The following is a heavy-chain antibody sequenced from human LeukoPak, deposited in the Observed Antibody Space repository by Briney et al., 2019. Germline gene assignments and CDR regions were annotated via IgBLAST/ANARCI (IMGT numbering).Heavy chain of an antibody. CDR2: ISAYNGNT. CDR1: GYTFTTYG. V-gene: IGHV1-18*01. D-gene: IGHD3-22*01. J-gene: IGHJ5*02. Sequence: GASVKVSCKASGYTFTTYGISWVRQAPAQGLEWMGWISAYNGNTNYAQKLQGRVTMTTDTSTSTAYMELRSLRSDDTAVYYCARTTMIVVANWFDPWGQGTLVTVSS. CDR3: ARTTMIVVANWFDP.